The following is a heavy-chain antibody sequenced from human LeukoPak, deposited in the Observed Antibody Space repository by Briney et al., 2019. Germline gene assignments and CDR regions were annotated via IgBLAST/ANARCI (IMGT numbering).Heavy chain of an antibody. J-gene: IGHJ3*02. V-gene: IGHV3-23*01. CDR3: AKKKNWGLYAFDI. CDR1: GWTFSSYA. CDR2: ISGSGGTT. Sequence: GGSLRLSCAASGWTFSSYAMSWVRQAPGKGLEWVSAISGSGGTTYYADSVKGRFTISRDNSKNTLYLQMNSLRAEDTAVYYCAKKKNWGLYAFDIWGQGTMVTVSS. D-gene: IGHD7-27*01.